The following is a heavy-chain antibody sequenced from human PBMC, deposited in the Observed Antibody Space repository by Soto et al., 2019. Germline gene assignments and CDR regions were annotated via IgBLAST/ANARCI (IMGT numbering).Heavy chain of an antibody. CDR3: ARGVYGYSYGCYFDY. D-gene: IGHD5-18*01. CDR2: IIPIFGTA. Sequence: GASVKVSCRASGGTFSSSAISWVRQAPGQGLEWMGGIIPIFGTANYAQKFQGRVTITADESTSRAYMKLSSHRSEDTAVYYCARGVYGYSYGCYFDYWGEGTLVT. CDR1: GGTFSSSA. V-gene: IGHV1-69*13. J-gene: IGHJ4*02.